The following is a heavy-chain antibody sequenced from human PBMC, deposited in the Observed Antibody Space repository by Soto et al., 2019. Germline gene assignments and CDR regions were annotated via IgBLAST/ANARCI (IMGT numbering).Heavy chain of an antibody. CDR2: INPSGGST. D-gene: IGHD5-12*01. V-gene: IGHV1-46*01. CDR1: GYTFTSYY. J-gene: IGHJ6*02. Sequence: ASVKVSCKPSGYTFTSYYMHWVRQAPGQGLEWMGIINPSGGSTSYAQKFQGRVTMTRDTSTSTVYMELSSLRSEDTAVYYCARGKGYSGYRLSPYYGMDVWGQGTTVTVSS. CDR3: ARGKGYSGYRLSPYYGMDV.